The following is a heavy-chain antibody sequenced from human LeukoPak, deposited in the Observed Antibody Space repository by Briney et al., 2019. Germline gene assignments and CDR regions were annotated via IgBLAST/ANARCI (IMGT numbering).Heavy chain of an antibody. V-gene: IGHV3-48*03. Sequence: GGSLRPSCAASGFTFSSYEMNWVRQAPGKGLEWVSYISSSGSTIYYADSVKGRFTISGDNAKNSLYLQMNSLRAEDTAVYYCAKSGLGSAKGGAFDIWGQGTMVTVSS. D-gene: IGHD2-2*01. CDR2: ISSSGSTI. CDR1: GFTFSSYE. CDR3: AKSGLGSAKGGAFDI. J-gene: IGHJ3*02.